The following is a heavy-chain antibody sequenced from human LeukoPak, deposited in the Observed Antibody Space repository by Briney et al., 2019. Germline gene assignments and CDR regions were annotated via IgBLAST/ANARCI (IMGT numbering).Heavy chain of an antibody. CDR3: ARDPSDGAMDV. J-gene: IGHJ6*04. V-gene: IGHV1-46*01. CDR2: INPNSGST. CDR1: GYTFTGYY. Sequence: ASVKVSCKASGYTFTGYYMHWVRQAPGQGLEWMGWINPNSGSTSYAQKFQGRVTMTRDMSTSTVYMELSSLRSEDTAVYYCARDPSDGAMDVWGKGTTVTVSS. D-gene: IGHD2-21*02.